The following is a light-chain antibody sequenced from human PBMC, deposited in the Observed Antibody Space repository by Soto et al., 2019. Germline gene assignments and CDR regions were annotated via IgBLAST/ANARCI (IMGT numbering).Light chain of an antibody. CDR1: SSDVGGYDY. V-gene: IGLV2-14*01. Sequence: QSVLTQPASVSGSPGQSITISCTGTSSDVGGYDYVSWYQQHPGKAPKVMIYEVNNRPSGASNRFSGSKSGSTASLTISGLQAEDEADYYCCSYTRTSTYVFGTGTKLTVL. CDR3: CSYTRTSTYV. J-gene: IGLJ1*01. CDR2: EVN.